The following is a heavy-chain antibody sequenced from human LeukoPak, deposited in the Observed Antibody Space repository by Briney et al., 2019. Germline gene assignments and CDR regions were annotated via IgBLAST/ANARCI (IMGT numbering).Heavy chain of an antibody. CDR2: ISACNANT. Sequence: GAPVKVSCKASGYTFTNYGISWVRQAPGQGLEWMGWISACNANTKYAQKFQGRVTITTDTSTTTAYLELRSLRASDTAVYYCARAGVTADSDAFDSGDEETMVTVSS. J-gene: IGHJ3*02. CDR1: GYTFTNYG. V-gene: IGHV1-18*01. CDR3: ARAGVTADSDAFDS. D-gene: IGHD2-21*02.